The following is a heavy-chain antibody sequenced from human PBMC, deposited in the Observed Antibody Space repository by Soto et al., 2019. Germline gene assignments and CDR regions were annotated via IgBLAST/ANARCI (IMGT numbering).Heavy chain of an antibody. CDR2: ISGSGGST. CDR3: AKDPWDSSFIDY. V-gene: IGHV3-23*01. Sequence: EVQLLESGGGLVQPGGSLRLSCAASGFTFSSYAMSWVRQAPGKGLEWVSAISGSGGSTYYADSVKGRFTISRNNSKNTLYLQMNSLRAEDTAVYYCAKDPWDSSFIDYWGQGTLVTVSS. D-gene: IGHD3-22*01. CDR1: GFTFSSYA. J-gene: IGHJ4*02.